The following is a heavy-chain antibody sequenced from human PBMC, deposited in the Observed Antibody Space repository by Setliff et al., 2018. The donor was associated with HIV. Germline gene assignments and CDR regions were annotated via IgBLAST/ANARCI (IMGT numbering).Heavy chain of an antibody. D-gene: IGHD2-8*02. CDR1: GFSFSSYW. CDR3: ARELCTGGYCYSDY. CDR2: IKQDGSQK. V-gene: IGHV3-7*03. J-gene: IGHJ4*02. Sequence: GGSLRLSCAASGFSFSSYWMSWVRQAPGKGLEWVANIKQDGSQKFYVDSVKGRFTISRDNAKNSVYLQMNSLRVEDTAVYYCARELCTGGYCYSDYWGQGTLVTVSS.